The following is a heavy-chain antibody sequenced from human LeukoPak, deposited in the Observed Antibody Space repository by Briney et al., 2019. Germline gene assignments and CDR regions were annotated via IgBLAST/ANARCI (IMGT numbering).Heavy chain of an antibody. CDR1: GYTLTELS. J-gene: IGHJ5*02. D-gene: IGHD3-22*01. CDR2: FDPEDGET. CDR3: ATFYDSSGYYYNWFDP. Sequence: GASVKVSCKVSGYTLTELSMHWVRQAPGKGLEWMGGFDPEDGETIYAQKFQGRATMTEDTSTDTAYMELSSLRSEDTAVYYCATFYDSSGYYYNWFDPWGQGTLVTVSS. V-gene: IGHV1-24*01.